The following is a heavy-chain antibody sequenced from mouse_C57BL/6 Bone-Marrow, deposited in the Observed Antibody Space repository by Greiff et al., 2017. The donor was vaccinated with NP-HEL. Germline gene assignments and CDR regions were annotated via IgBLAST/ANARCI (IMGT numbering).Heavy chain of an antibody. Sequence: VQLQQPGAELVKPGASVKLSCKASGYTFTSYWMQWVKQRPGQGLEWIGEIDPSASYTNYNQKFKGKATLTVDTSSSTAYMQLSRLTSEDSAVYYCATVGYYFDYWGQGTTLTVSS. J-gene: IGHJ2*01. V-gene: IGHV1-50*01. CDR3: ATVGYYFDY. CDR1: GYTFTSYW. D-gene: IGHD1-1*01. CDR2: IDPSASYT.